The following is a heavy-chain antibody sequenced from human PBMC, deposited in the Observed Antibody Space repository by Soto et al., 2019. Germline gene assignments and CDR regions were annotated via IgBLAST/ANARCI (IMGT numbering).Heavy chain of an antibody. V-gene: IGHV1-18*01. CDR3: ARDFHGSGSYFTDY. CDR2: TSTFNGEA. CDR1: GYSFTSAG. D-gene: IGHD3-10*01. Sequence: ASVKVSCKASGYSFTSAGISWVRQAPGQGPEWMGWTSTFNGEAKYAQKLQGRVTMTTDTSTTTAYMELRNLTSDDTAVYYCARDFHGSGSYFTDYWGQGTLVTVYS. J-gene: IGHJ4*02.